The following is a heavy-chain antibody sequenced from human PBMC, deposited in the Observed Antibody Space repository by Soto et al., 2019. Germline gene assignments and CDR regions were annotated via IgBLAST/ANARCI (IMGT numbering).Heavy chain of an antibody. CDR3: ARGLTTATTPYDH. D-gene: IGHD1-1*01. CDR1: GVTIRCYY. J-gene: IGHJ4*02. CDR2: IYDSGTT. V-gene: IGHV4-59*01. Sequence: ASETLSLTCNVSGVTIRCYYWNWIRQPPGKGLEWIGYIYDSGTTHYNPSLKGRVTISVDTSKSQFSLNLNSVTAADTAVYYCARGLTTATTPYDHWGPGTLVTVSS.